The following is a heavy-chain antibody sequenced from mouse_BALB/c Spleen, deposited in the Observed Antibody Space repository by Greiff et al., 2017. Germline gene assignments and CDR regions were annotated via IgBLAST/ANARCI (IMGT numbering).Heavy chain of an antibody. CDR2: ISYSGST. CDR1: GDSITSGY. J-gene: IGHJ4*01. Sequence: EVQLQQSGPSLVKPSQTLSLTCSVTGDSITSGYWNWIRKFPGNKLEYMGYISYSGSTYYNPSLKSRISVTRDTSKNQYYLQLNSVTTEDTATYYCARNYGSSYAMDYWGQGTSVTVSS. D-gene: IGHD1-1*01. CDR3: ARNYGSSYAMDY. V-gene: IGHV3-8*02.